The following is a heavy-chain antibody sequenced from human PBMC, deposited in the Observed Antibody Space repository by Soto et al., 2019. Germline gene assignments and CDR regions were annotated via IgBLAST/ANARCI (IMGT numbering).Heavy chain of an antibody. J-gene: IGHJ4*01. V-gene: IGHV3-15*07. CDR1: GFTFSDAW. Sequence: GGSLRLSCAASGFTFSDAWINWVRQAPGKGLEWVGRIKSKIDGGTTDFAAPVKGRFAISRDDSRDMVYMEMYSLKTDDTAVYYCTTDSFFTGQLVRMDNWGHGTLVTVSS. CDR3: TTDSFFTGQLVRMDN. CDR2: IKSKIDGGTT. D-gene: IGHD3-9*01.